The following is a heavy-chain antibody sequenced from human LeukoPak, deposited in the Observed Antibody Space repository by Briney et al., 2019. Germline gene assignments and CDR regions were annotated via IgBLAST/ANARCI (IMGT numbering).Heavy chain of an antibody. CDR2: INPSGGST. CDR3: ARDMTGGYSYGLYYFDY. V-gene: IGHV1-46*01. D-gene: IGHD5-18*01. Sequence: ASVKVSCKASGYTFTSCYIHWVRQAPGQGLERMGIINPSGGSTSYAQKFQGRVTMTRDMSTSTVYMELSSLRSEDTAVYYCARDMTGGYSYGLYYFDYWGQGTLVTVSS. CDR1: GYTFTSCY. J-gene: IGHJ4*02.